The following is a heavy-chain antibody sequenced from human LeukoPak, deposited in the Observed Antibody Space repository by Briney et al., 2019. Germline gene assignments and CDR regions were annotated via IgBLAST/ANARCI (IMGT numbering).Heavy chain of an antibody. CDR3: ATEIVGAKKANLDY. D-gene: IGHD1-26*01. J-gene: IGHJ4*02. V-gene: IGHV1-69*04. Sequence: ASVKVSCKASGGTFSSYTISWVRQAPGQGLEWMGRIIPILGIANYAQKFQGRVTITSDKSTSTAYMELSSLRSEDTAVYYCATEIVGAKKANLDYWGQGTLVTVSS. CDR2: IIPILGIA. CDR1: GGTFSSYT.